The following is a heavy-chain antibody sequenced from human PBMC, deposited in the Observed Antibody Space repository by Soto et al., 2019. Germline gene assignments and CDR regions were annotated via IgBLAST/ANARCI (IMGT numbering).Heavy chain of an antibody. CDR1: GFTFGSYS. D-gene: IGHD5-18*01. CDR3: AKDGGYSYGPYDY. CDR2: ISSSSSTI. Sequence: PGGSVRLSCAASGFTFGSYSMNWVRQAPGKGLEWVSYISSSSSTIYYADSVEGRFTISRDNAKNSLYLQMNSLSAEDTAVYYCAKDGGYSYGPYDYWGQGTLVTVSS. V-gene: IGHV3-48*01. J-gene: IGHJ4*02.